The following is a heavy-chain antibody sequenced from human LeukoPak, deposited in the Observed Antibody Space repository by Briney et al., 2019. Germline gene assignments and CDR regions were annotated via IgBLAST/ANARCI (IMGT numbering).Heavy chain of an antibody. Sequence: SETLSLTCTVSGGSISSYYWSWIRQPAGKGLEWIGRIYTSGSTNYNPSLKSRVTMSVDTSKNQFSLKLSSVTAADTAVYYCARDMYDILTGYREAFDIWGQGTMVTVSS. CDR1: GGSISSYY. D-gene: IGHD3-9*01. CDR3: ARDMYDILTGYREAFDI. J-gene: IGHJ3*02. V-gene: IGHV4-4*07. CDR2: IYTSGST.